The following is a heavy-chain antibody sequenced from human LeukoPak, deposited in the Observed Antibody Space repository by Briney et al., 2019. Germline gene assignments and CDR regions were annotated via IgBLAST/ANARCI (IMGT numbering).Heavy chain of an antibody. V-gene: IGHV3-7*05. CDR3: AREGHQGLLCGTTSCYVY. D-gene: IGHD2-2*01. CDR2: INQDGSEK. J-gene: IGHJ4*02. CDR1: GFTFSSYW. Sequence: QPGGSLRLSCAASGFTFSSYWMSWVRQAPGKGLEWVANINQDGSEKYSVDSVKGRFTISRDNAKNSLYLQMNSLRAEDTAVYYCAREGHQGLLCGTTSCYVYWGQGTLVTVSS.